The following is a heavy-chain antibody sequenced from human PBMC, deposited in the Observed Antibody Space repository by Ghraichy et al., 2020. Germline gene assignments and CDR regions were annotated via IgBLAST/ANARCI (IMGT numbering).Heavy chain of an antibody. V-gene: IGHV4-4*07. CDR1: GGSISSYY. J-gene: IGHJ6*02. Sequence: SETLSLTCTVSGGSISSYYWSWIRQPAGKGLEWIGRIYTSGSTNYNPSLKSRVTMSVDTSKNQFSLKLSSVTAADTAVYYCARGLHTPPYYGSGSYYKGITYYYSGMDVWGQGTTVTVSS. CDR3: ARGLHTPPYYGSGSYYKGITYYYSGMDV. CDR2: IYTSGST. D-gene: IGHD3-10*01.